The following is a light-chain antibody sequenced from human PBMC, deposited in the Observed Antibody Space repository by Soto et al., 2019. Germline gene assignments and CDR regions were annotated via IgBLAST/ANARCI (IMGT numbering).Light chain of an antibody. CDR2: GNS. CDR1: SSNIGAGYD. CDR3: QSYDSSLSGFV. Sequence: QSVLTQRPLVSGAPGQRVTISCTGSSSNIGAGYDVHWYQQLPGTAPKLLIYGNSNRPSGVPDRFSGSKSGTSASLAITGLQAEDEADYYCQSYDSSLSGFVFGTGTKVTVL. V-gene: IGLV1-40*01. J-gene: IGLJ1*01.